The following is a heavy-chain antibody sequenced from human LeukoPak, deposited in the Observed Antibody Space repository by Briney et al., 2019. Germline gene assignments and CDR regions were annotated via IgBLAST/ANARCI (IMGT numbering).Heavy chain of an antibody. CDR2: IYYSGST. CDR1: GGSISTYY. D-gene: IGHD6-13*01. CDR3: ARGGEAATAD. Sequence: SETLSLTCTVSGGSISTYYWTWIRQPPGKGLEWIGYIYYSGSTNYNPSLKSRVTISVDTSKNQFSLKLSSVTAADTAVYYCARGGEAATADRGRGILVTVSS. J-gene: IGHJ4*02. V-gene: IGHV4-59*01.